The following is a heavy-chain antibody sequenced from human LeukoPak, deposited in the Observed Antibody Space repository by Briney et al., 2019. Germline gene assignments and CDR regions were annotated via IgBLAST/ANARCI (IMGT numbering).Heavy chain of an antibody. D-gene: IGHD3-22*01. V-gene: IGHV4-61*02. CDR1: GGSISSGSYY. J-gene: IGHJ4*02. CDR3: AREPLYYYDSSGRSTNEINA. CDR2: IYTSGST. Sequence: SETLSLTCTVSGGSISSGSYYWSWIRQPAGKGLEWIGRIYTSGSTNYNPSLKSRVTISVDTSKNQSSLKLSSVTAADTAVYYCAREPLYYYDSSGRSTNEINAWGQGTLVTVSS.